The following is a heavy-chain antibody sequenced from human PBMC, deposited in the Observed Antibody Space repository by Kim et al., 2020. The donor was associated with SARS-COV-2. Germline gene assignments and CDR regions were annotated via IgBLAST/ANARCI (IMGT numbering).Heavy chain of an antibody. V-gene: IGHV5-10-1*01. Sequence: GESLKISCKGSGYSFTSYWISWVRQMPGKGLEWMGRIDPSDSYTNYSPSFQGHFTISADKSISTAYLQWSSLKASDTAMYYCAITPGALYYYYGMDVWGQGTTVTVSS. D-gene: IGHD3-16*01. CDR2: IDPSDSYT. CDR3: AITPGALYYYYGMDV. CDR1: GYSFTSYW. J-gene: IGHJ6*02.